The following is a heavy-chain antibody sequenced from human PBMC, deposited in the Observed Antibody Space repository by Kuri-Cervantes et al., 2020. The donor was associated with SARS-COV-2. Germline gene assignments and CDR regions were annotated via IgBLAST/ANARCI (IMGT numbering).Heavy chain of an antibody. J-gene: IGHJ4*02. Sequence: TFSSYWMSWVRQAPGKGLEWIGSIYYSGSTYYNPSLKSRVTMSVDTSKNQFSLKLSSVTAADTAVYYCARDSHRSGYLYYFDYWGQGTLVTVSS. CDR1: TFSSYW. CDR2: IYYSGST. CDR3: ARDSHRSGYLYYFDY. V-gene: IGHV4-39*07. D-gene: IGHD3-3*01.